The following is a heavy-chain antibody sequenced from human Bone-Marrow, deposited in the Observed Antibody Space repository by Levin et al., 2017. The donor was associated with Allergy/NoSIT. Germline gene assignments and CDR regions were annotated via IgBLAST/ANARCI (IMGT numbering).Heavy chain of an antibody. V-gene: IGHV1-2*06. CDR1: GYTFTDYY. J-gene: IGHJ5*02. Sequence: AGESLKISCKASGYTFTDYYMHWVRQAPGQGLEWMGRINPNSGGTDYAQKFQGRVIMTRDTSISTAYMELSRLRSDDTAVYYCTRDVCDSSCRDRFAPWGLGTLVTVSS. D-gene: IGHD3-22*01. CDR2: INPNSGGT. CDR3: TRDVCDSSCRDRFAP.